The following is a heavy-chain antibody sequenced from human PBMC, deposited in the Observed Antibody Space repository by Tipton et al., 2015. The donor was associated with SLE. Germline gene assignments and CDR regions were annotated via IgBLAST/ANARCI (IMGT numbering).Heavy chain of an antibody. CDR3: AREFLNPVTTVHYYFDL. D-gene: IGHD4-11*01. CDR1: GGSFTSHF. Sequence: TLSLTCTVSGGSFTSHFWNWIRQPPGMGLQWIGNIYSGGKTYYNPSLKSRVTISVDTSKKEVSLKVTSVNAADTAVYYCAREFLNPVTTVHYYFDLWGRGTLVTVSS. CDR2: IYSGGKT. V-gene: IGHV4-59*11. J-gene: IGHJ2*01.